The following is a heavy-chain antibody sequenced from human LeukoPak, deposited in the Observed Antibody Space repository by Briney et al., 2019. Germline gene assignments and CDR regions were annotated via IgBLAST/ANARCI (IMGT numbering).Heavy chain of an antibody. J-gene: IGHJ4*02. Sequence: GGSLRLSCAASGFPFSNYEMNWVRPAPGQRLEWVSYISSGGGTVDYADSVKGRFTISRDNTKNSLYLQMDSLRAEDTALYYCVTLTYYYDSRGYSSGYWGQGTLVTVSS. D-gene: IGHD3-22*01. V-gene: IGHV3-48*03. CDR2: ISSGGGTV. CDR1: GFPFSNYE. CDR3: VTLTYYYDSRGYSSGY.